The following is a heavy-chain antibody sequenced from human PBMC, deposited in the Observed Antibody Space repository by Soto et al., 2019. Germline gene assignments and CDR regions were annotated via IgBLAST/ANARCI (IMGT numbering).Heavy chain of an antibody. CDR1: GGSISSGDYY. J-gene: IGHJ5*02. Sequence: PSETLSLTCTVSGGSISSGDYYWSWIRQPPGKGLEWIGYIYYSGSTYYNPSLKSRVTISVDTSKNQFSLKLSSVTAADTAVYYCARALPYYYDSSGYYPGGWFDPWGQGTLVTVSS. CDR3: ARALPYYYDSSGYYPGGWFDP. V-gene: IGHV4-30-4*01. CDR2: IYYSGST. D-gene: IGHD3-22*01.